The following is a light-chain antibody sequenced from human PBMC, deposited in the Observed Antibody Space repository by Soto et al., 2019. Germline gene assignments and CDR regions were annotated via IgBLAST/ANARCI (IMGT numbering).Light chain of an antibody. J-gene: IGLJ2*01. CDR3: QAWDSSTDVL. CDR1: KLGDKY. V-gene: IGLV3-1*01. Sequence: SYELTQPPSVSVSPGQTASITCSGDKLGDKYACWYQQKPGQSPVLVIYQHNKRPSGIPERFSGSNSGNTATLTISGTQAMDEADYYCQAWDSSTDVLFGGGTQLTVL. CDR2: QHN.